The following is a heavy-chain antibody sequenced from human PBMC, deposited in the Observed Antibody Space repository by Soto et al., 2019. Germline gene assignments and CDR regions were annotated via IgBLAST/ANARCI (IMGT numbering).Heavy chain of an antibody. CDR2: IYYSGST. J-gene: IGHJ4*02. D-gene: IGHD6-19*01. Sequence: LTCTVSGGSISSSSYYWGWIRQPPGKGLEWIGSIYYSGSTYYNPSLKSRVTISVDTSKNQFSLKLSSVTAADTAVYYCARRVGQWLVLYFDYWGQGTLVTVSS. V-gene: IGHV4-39*01. CDR1: GGSISSSSYY. CDR3: ARRVGQWLVLYFDY.